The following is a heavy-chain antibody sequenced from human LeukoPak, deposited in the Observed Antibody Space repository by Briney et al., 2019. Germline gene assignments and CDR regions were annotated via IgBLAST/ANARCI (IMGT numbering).Heavy chain of an antibody. CDR2: IKHDASEK. CDR3: ARTTKYSFDI. J-gene: IGHJ3*02. D-gene: IGHD2/OR15-2a*01. Sequence: GGSETLLCVASIFLFSEYCVRWLRHAPGKGREWVAHIKHDASEKYYVDSVKGRFTISRDNAKNSLYLSMNSLRSEDTAVYYCARTTKYSFDIWGEGTMVTVSS. CDR1: IFLFSEYC. V-gene: IGHV3-7*04.